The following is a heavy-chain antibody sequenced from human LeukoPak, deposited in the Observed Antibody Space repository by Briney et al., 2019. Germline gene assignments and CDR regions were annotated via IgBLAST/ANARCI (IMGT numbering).Heavy chain of an antibody. D-gene: IGHD6-19*01. V-gene: IGHV3-48*03. J-gene: IGHJ3*02. Sequence: PGGSLRLSCAASGFTFSSYEMNWVRQAPGKGLEWVSYISSSGSTIYYADSVKGRFTISRDNAKNSLYLQMNSPRAEDTAVYYCARDSYQEEEWVVVGPLWRVAFDIWGQGTMVTVSS. CDR2: ISSSGSTI. CDR3: ARDSYQEEEWVVVGPLWRVAFDI. CDR1: GFTFSSYE.